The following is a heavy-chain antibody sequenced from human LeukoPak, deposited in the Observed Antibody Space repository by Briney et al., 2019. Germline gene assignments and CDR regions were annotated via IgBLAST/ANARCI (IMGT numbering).Heavy chain of an antibody. CDR2: ISTNGDRT. Sequence: PGGSLRLSCAASGFTFSSYAMHCVRQAPGRGLEYVSVISTNGDRTYYANSVKGRFTISRDNSKNTLYLQMGSLRPEDMAVYYCARDKAAVGNDYWGLGTLVTVSS. D-gene: IGHD6-13*01. V-gene: IGHV3-64*01. J-gene: IGHJ4*02. CDR1: GFTFSSYA. CDR3: ARDKAAVGNDY.